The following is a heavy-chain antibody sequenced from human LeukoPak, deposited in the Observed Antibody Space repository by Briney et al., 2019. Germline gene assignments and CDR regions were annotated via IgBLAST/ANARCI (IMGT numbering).Heavy chain of an antibody. CDR3: ARLRGSGSYYKGGFDY. CDR1: GYSFTSYW. V-gene: IGHV5-51*01. Sequence: GESLKISCKGSGYSFTSYWIGWVRQMPGKGLEWMGSIYPDDSDNRYSPSFQGQVTISADKSITTAYLQWSSLKASDTAMYYCARLRGSGSYYKGGFDYWGQGTLVTVSS. D-gene: IGHD3-10*01. J-gene: IGHJ4*02. CDR2: IYPDDSDN.